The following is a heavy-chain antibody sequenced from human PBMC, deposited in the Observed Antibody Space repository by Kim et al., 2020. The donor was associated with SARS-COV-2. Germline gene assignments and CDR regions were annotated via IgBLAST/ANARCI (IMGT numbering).Heavy chain of an antibody. V-gene: IGHV4-59*01. Sequence: SETLSLTCTVSGGSITSYYWSWIRQPPGEGLEWMGYIYSSGATNYNPSLRSRVSISVDTSKNQFSLRLSSVTTADTALYWCARHKANSGSYAASFDYWGQGSLVTVSS. CDR1: GGSITSYY. J-gene: IGHJ4*02. D-gene: IGHD1-26*01. CDR2: IYSSGAT. CDR3: ARHKANSGSYAASFDY.